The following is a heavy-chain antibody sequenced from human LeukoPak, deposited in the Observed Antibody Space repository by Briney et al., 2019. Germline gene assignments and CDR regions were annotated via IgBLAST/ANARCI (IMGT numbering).Heavy chain of an antibody. D-gene: IGHD1-26*01. CDR1: GFTFTNYW. CDR2: IHSDGGDK. J-gene: IGHJ4*02. Sequence: GGSLRLSCAASGFTFTNYWMSWVRQAPGKGLEWVAFIHSDGGDKYYADSVQGRFTISRDNSKNTVFLQVNSLRGEDTAVYYCARDGGSYSLDYWGQGTLVTDSS. V-gene: IGHV3-30*02. CDR3: ARDGGSYSLDY.